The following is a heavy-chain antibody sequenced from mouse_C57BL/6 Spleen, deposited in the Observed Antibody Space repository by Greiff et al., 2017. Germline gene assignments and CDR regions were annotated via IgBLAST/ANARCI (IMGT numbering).Heavy chain of an antibody. D-gene: IGHD1-1*01. J-gene: IGHJ2*01. Sequence: VQGVESGPELVKPGASVKISCKASGYSFTGYYMNWVKQSPEKSLEWIGEINPSTGGTTYNQKFKAKATLTVDKSSSTAYMQLKSLTSEDSAVYYCARWDYGSNFDYWGQGTTLTVSS. CDR2: INPSTGGT. CDR3: ARWDYGSNFDY. V-gene: IGHV1-42*01. CDR1: GYSFTGYY.